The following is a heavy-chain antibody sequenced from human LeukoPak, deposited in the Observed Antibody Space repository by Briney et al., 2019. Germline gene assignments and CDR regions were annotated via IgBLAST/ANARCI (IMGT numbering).Heavy chain of an antibody. CDR2: TYYTGNT. Sequence: PSETLSLTCTVSGGSISSYYWSWIRQPPGKGLEWLGYTYYTGNTKYNPSLKSRVTMSVDTSKNQFSLRLRSVTAADTAVYYCAKYTSGYELDYWGQGTLVTVSS. J-gene: IGHJ4*02. D-gene: IGHD5-18*01. CDR3: AKYTSGYELDY. V-gene: IGHV4-59*01. CDR1: GGSISSYY.